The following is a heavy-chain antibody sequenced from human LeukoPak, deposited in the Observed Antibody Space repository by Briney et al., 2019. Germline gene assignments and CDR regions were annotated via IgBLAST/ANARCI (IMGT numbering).Heavy chain of an antibody. CDR3: ARGGDYESYFDY. CDR1: GGSISSSSYY. Sequence: SETLSLTCTVSGGSISSSSYYWGWIRQPPGKGLEWIGSIYYSGSTYYNPSLKSRVTISVDTSKNQFSLKLSSVTAADTAVYYCARGGDYESYFDYWGQGTLVTVSS. J-gene: IGHJ4*02. D-gene: IGHD4-17*01. CDR2: IYYSGST. V-gene: IGHV4-39*07.